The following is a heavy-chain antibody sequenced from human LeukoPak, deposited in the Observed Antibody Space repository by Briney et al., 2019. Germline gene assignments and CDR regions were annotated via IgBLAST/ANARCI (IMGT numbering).Heavy chain of an antibody. D-gene: IGHD6-13*01. Sequence: GGSLRLSCAASGFTFSSHSMNWVRQAPGKGLEWVSSIDSSSSYTNYADSVKGRFTISRGNAKNSLYLQMNSLRAEDTAVYYCARGDPQQLPSYYYYYYGMDVWGQGTTVTVSS. CDR2: IDSSSSYT. CDR1: GFTFSSHS. V-gene: IGHV3-21*01. J-gene: IGHJ6*02. CDR3: ARGDPQQLPSYYYYYYGMDV.